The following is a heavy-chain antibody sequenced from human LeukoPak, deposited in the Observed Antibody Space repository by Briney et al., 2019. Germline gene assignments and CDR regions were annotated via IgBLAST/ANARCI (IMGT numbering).Heavy chain of an antibody. CDR2: TTSSSSYI. J-gene: IGHJ4*02. CDR1: GFTFSSYN. D-gene: IGHD2-15*01. Sequence: GGSLRLSCAASGFTFSSYNMNWVRQAPGKGLEWVSSTTSSSSYIYYADSVKGRFTISRDNAKNSLYLQMNSLRAEDTAVYYCARALAGFICSGGSCQDYWGQGTLVTVSS. V-gene: IGHV3-21*04. CDR3: ARALAGFICSGGSCQDY.